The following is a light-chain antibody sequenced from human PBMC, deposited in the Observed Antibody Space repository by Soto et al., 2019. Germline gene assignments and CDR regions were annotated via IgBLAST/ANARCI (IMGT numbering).Light chain of an antibody. CDR2: AVS. CDR3: ASYTTSTTQV. V-gene: IGLV2-14*01. CDR1: SSDIGRFDY. Sequence: QSVLTQPVSVSASPGQSITISCAGTSSDIGRFDYVSWYQHHPGNAPKLVISAVSRRSSGISDRFSGPKSGNTATLTISGLQAEDEADYYCASYTTSTTQVFGGGTQLTVL. J-gene: IGLJ3*02.